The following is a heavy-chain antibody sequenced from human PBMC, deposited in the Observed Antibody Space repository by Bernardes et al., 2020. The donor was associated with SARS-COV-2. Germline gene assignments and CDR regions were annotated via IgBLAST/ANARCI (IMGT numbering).Heavy chain of an antibody. D-gene: IGHD6-13*01. J-gene: IGHJ5*02. CDR2: VYFSGTT. V-gene: IGHV4-59*08. CDR3: ARQEDGIAAEDPFDP. Sequence: ETLSLTCTVSGVSIGSYYWNWIRQSPGKGLEWIGYVYFSGTTKYNPSLKSRVTISADTSKNQFSLKLNSVTAADTAVYYCARQEDGIAAEDPFDPWGQGTLVTVSS. CDR1: GVSIGSYY.